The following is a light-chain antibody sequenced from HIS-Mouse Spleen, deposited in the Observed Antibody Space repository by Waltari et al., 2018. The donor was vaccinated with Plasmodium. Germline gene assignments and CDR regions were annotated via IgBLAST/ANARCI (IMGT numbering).Light chain of an antibody. V-gene: IGLV2-23*01. Sequence: QSALTQPASVSGSPGQSITISCTGTSSDVGSYNLVSWSQQPPGKAPKLLIYEGSKRPSGVSKRFSGSKSGNTASLTIAGLQAEDEADYYCCSYAGSSTNWVFGGGTKLTVL. J-gene: IGLJ3*02. CDR3: CSYAGSSTNWV. CDR1: SSDVGSYNL. CDR2: EGS.